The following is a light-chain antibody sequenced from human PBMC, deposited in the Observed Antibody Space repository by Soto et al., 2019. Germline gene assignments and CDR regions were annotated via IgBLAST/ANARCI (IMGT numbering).Light chain of an antibody. Sequence: QSVLTQPASVSGSPGQSITISCTGTSSDVGGYDYVSWYQLHPGKAPKHMVFEVSNRPSGISYRFSGSKSGNTASLTISGLQAEDEADYFCSSYSFSTAYLFGTGTKVTVL. CDR1: SSDVGGYDY. CDR3: SSYSFSTAYL. V-gene: IGLV2-14*01. J-gene: IGLJ1*01. CDR2: EVS.